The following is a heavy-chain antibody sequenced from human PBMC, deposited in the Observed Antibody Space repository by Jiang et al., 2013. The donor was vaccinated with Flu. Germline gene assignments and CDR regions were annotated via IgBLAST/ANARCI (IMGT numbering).Heavy chain of an antibody. J-gene: IGHJ4*02. D-gene: IGHD6-19*01. V-gene: IGHV3-23*04. CDR1: GFTFSIYA. CDR2: ISGSGGRT. CDR3: AKDREESAVAGPFDY. Sequence: VQLVESGGGLVQPGGSLRLSCAASGFTFSIYAMSWVRQAPGKGLEWVSLISGSGGRTYYADSVKGWFIISRDNSKNTLYLQMNTLRAEDAAVYFCAKDREESAVAGPFDYVGQGTLVTVSS.